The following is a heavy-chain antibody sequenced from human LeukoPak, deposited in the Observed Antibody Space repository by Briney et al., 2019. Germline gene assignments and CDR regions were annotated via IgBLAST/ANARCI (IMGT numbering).Heavy chain of an antibody. D-gene: IGHD4-17*01. Sequence: ASVKVSCKASGYTFIDYYMHWVRQAPGQGLEWMGIINPSGGSTSYAQKFQGRVTMTRDTSTSTVYMELSSLRSEDTAVYYCARDRSDYLYYFDYWGQGTLVTVSS. J-gene: IGHJ4*02. CDR3: ARDRSDYLYYFDY. CDR2: INPSGGST. V-gene: IGHV1-46*01. CDR1: GYTFIDYY.